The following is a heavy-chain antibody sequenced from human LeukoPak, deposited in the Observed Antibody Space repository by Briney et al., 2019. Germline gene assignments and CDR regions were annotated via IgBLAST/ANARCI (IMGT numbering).Heavy chain of an antibody. CDR1: GFTFDDYV. D-gene: IGHD6-19*01. J-gene: IGHJ1*01. Sequence: GRSLRLSCAASGFTFDDYVMLWVRHAPGKGLEWVSGISWNSGSIDYADSVKGRFTISRDNAKNSLYLQMNSLRAEDTALYYCAKDEDVNSSRRGLWLSRFGSNNLFQHWGQGTLVTVSS. V-gene: IGHV3-9*01. CDR2: ISWNSGSI. CDR3: AKDEDVNSSRRGLWLSRFGSNNLFQH.